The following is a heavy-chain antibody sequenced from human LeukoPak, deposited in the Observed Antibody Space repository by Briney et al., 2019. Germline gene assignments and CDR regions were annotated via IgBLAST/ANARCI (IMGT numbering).Heavy chain of an antibody. J-gene: IGHJ4*02. D-gene: IGHD3-22*01. CDR1: GGPFSDYY. V-gene: IGHV3-15*07. Sequence: ETLSLTCAVYGGPFSDYYWSWIRQPPGKGLEWVGRIKSKTDGGTTDYAAPVKGRFTISRDDSKNTLYLQMNSLKTEDTAVYYCTTLPYYYDSSGYYIRHDYWGQGTLVTVSS. CDR3: TTLPYYYDSSGYYIRHDY. CDR2: IKSKTDGGTT.